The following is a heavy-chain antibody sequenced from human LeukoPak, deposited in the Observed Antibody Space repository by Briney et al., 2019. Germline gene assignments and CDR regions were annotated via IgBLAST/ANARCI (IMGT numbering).Heavy chain of an antibody. D-gene: IGHD4-17*01. V-gene: IGHV1-2*02. Sequence: ASVKVSCKASGYTFTGYYMHWVRQAPGQGLEWMGWINPNSGGTNYAQKFQGRVTMTRDTSISTAYMELSRLRSDDTAVYYCARDKNGYGDPDAFDIWGQGTMVTVSS. CDR1: GYTFTGYY. J-gene: IGHJ3*02. CDR2: INPNSGGT. CDR3: ARDKNGYGDPDAFDI.